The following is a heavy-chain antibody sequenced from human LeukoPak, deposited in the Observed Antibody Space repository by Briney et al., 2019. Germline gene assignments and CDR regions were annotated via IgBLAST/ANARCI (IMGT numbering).Heavy chain of an antibody. V-gene: IGHV4-34*01. J-gene: IGHJ4*02. CDR3: ARRGDSQATIDY. Sequence: SETLSLACAVSGYSISGGYYWSWIRQPPGKGLEWIGEINHSGSTNYNPSLKSRVTISVDTSKNQFSLKLSSVTAADTAVYYCARRGDSQATIDYWGQGTLVTVSS. D-gene: IGHD3-16*01. CDR1: GYSISGGYY. CDR2: INHSGST.